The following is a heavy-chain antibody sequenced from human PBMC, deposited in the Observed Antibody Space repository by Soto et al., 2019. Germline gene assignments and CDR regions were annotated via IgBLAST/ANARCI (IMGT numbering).Heavy chain of an antibody. D-gene: IGHD1-26*01. CDR3: AREGGSLNWFDP. V-gene: IGHV3-23*01. Sequence: GGSLRLSCAASGFTFGSYALSWVRQAPGKGLEWVSAISPGGSTYYADSVKGRFTISRDNAKKSLHLQMSSLRPEDTAVYYCAREGGSLNWFDPWGQGTLVTVSS. CDR2: ISPGGST. J-gene: IGHJ5*02. CDR1: GFTFGSYA.